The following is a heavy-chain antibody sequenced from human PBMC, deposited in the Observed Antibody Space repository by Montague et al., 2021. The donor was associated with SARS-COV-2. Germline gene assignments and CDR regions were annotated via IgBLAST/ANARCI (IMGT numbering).Heavy chain of an antibody. V-gene: IGHV4-59*01. J-gene: IGHJ3*02. D-gene: IGHD5-24*01. CDR3: ARAGDGYNPAFDI. Sequence: SETLSLTCTVSGGSISGYYWSWIRQPPGKGLEWIGYIYYGGSSNXSPSLKSRVTISVDTSKNQFSLKVSSVTAADTAVYYCARAGDGYNPAFDIWGQGTMVTVSS. CDR1: GGSISGYY. CDR2: IYYGGSS.